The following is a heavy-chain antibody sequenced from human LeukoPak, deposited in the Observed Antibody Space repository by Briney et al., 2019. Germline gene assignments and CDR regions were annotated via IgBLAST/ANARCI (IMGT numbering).Heavy chain of an antibody. V-gene: IGHV3-69-1*01. D-gene: IGHD2-15*01. CDR1: GFTFSSYA. CDR2: ISGSSTI. Sequence: GGSLRLSCAASGFTFSSYAMSWVRQAPGKGLEWVSAISGSSTIYYADSVKGRFTISRDNAKNSLYLQMNSLKDEDTAVYYCAISWGYYFDYWGQGTLVTVSS. CDR3: AISWGYYFDY. J-gene: IGHJ4*02.